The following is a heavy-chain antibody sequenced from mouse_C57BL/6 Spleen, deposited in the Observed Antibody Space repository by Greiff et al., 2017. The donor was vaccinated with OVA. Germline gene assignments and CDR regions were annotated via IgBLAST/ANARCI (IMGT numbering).Heavy chain of an antibody. CDR2: IYPGSGST. D-gene: IGHD2-4*01. CDR1: GYTFTSYW. J-gene: IGHJ3*01. CDR3: ASGIYYDYDGAAY. Sequence: VQLQQPGAELVKPGASVKMSCKASGYTFTSYWITWVKQRPGQGLEWIGDIYPGSGSTNYNEKFKSKATLTVDTSSSTAYMQLSSLTSEDSAVYYCASGIYYDYDGAAYWGQGTLVTVSA. V-gene: IGHV1-55*01.